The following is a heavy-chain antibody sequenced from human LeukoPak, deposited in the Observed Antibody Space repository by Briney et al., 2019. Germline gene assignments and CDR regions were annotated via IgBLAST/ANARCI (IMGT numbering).Heavy chain of an antibody. V-gene: IGHV3-23*01. CDR1: GFTFNIYA. CDR3: ARHDSFIPY. CDR2: ISDSGRSP. J-gene: IGHJ4*02. D-gene: IGHD5-18*01. Sequence: QPGGSLRLSCAASGFTFNIYAMSWVRQAPGKGLEWVSGISDSGRSPYYTESVKGRFTISRDNSKNTVYLQMNNLGVDDTATYFCARHDSFIPYRGQGILVTVSS.